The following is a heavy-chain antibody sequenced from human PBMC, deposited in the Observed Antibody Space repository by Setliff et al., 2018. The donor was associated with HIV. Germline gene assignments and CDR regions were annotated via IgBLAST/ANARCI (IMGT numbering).Heavy chain of an antibody. J-gene: IGHJ4*02. CDR2: IYQSGST. CDR1: GYSISSGYY. V-gene: IGHV4-38-2*01. D-gene: IGHD6-19*01. CDR3: ARHSAVAGANYFDF. Sequence: SETLSLTCAVSGYSISSGYYWGWIRQPPGKGLEWIGCIYQSGSTYYNVSLKSRVIISVDTSKNQFSLKLNSVTAADTAIYYCARHSAVAGANYFDFWGQGTLVTVSS.